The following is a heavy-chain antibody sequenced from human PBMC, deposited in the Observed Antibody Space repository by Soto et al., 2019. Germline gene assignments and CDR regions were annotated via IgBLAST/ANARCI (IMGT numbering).Heavy chain of an antibody. CDR2: ISGSGGST. Sequence: PGGSLRLSCAASGFTFSSYAMSWVRQAPGKGLEWVSAISGSGGSTYYADSVKGRFTISRDNSKNTLYLQMNSLRAEDTAVYYCANLLGAYYDSSGYYPQPAPDAFDIWGQGTMVTVSS. V-gene: IGHV3-23*01. D-gene: IGHD3-22*01. CDR3: ANLLGAYYDSSGYYPQPAPDAFDI. CDR1: GFTFSSYA. J-gene: IGHJ3*02.